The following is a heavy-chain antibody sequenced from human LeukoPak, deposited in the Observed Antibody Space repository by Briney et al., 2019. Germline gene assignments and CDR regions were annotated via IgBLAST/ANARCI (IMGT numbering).Heavy chain of an antibody. CDR2: INWGGSLI. CDR3: ARDMTAHSSAVSGVPGDY. V-gene: IGHV3-43D*03. Sequence: PGGSLRLSCAASGFSFDDHAMHWVRQAPGKGLEWVSLINWGGSLIYYGDSVRGRFTISRDNSKNSLFLQMHSLRAEDSAFYYCARDMTAHSSAVSGVPGDYWGQGTLVTVSS. J-gene: IGHJ4*02. CDR1: GFSFDDHA. D-gene: IGHD2-21*02.